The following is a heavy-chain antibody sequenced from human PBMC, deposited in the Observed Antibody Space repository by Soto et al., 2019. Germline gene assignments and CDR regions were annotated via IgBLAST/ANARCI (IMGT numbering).Heavy chain of an antibody. CDR2: IYYSGST. J-gene: IGHJ3*02. CDR1: GGSISSGGYY. D-gene: IGHD3-22*01. Sequence: SETLSLTCTVSGGSISSGGYYWSWIRQHPGKGLEWIGYIYYSGSTYYNPSLKSRVTISVDTSKNQFSLKLSSVTAADTAVYYCARDRRVVITTIDAFDIWGQGTMVTVSS. V-gene: IGHV4-31*03. CDR3: ARDRRVVITTIDAFDI.